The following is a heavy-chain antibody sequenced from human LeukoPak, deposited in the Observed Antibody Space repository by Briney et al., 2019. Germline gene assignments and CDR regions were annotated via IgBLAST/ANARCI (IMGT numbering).Heavy chain of an antibody. CDR2: MNPNSGNT. D-gene: IGHD1-26*01. J-gene: IGHJ6*02. CDR3: ARDLVVRLSGSYYIDYYYGMDV. V-gene: IGHV1-8*01. CDR1: GYTFTSYD. Sequence: ASVKVSCKASGYTFTSYDINWVRQATGQGLEWMGWMNPNSGNTGYAQKFQGRVTMTRNTSISTAYMELSSLRSEDTAVYYCARDLVVRLSGSYYIDYYYGMDVWGQGTTVTVSS.